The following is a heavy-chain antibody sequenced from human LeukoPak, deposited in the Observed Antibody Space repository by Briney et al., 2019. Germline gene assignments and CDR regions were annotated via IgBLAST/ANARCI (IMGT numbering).Heavy chain of an antibody. CDR2: ISPYNGNT. J-gene: IGHJ4*02. D-gene: IGHD3-22*01. Sequence: ASVKVSCKASGYTFTSYGISWVRQAPGQGLEWMGLISPYNGNTNYAQKLQGRVTMTTDTSTSTAYMELRSLRSDDTAVYYCARPILYYYDSSGYYDYWGQGTLVTVSS. CDR3: ARPILYYYDSSGYYDY. CDR1: GYTFTSYG. V-gene: IGHV1-18*01.